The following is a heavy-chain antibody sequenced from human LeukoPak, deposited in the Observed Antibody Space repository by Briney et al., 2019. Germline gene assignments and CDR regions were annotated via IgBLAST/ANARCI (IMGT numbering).Heavy chain of an antibody. V-gene: IGHV4-31*03. Sequence: SETLCLTCTVSGGSISSGGYDWSWIRQHPGKGLGWSGYIYYSGSTYYNPSLKSRVTISVDTSKNQFSLKLSSVTAADTAVYYCARVGSSSFAVVDWFDPWGQGTLVTVSS. CDR1: GGSISSGGYD. CDR2: IYYSGST. CDR3: ARVGSSSFAVVDWFDP. J-gene: IGHJ5*02. D-gene: IGHD6-6*01.